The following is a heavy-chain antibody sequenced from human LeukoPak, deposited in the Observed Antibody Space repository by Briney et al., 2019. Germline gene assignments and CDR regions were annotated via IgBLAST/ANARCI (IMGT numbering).Heavy chain of an antibody. CDR3: ARQGRDGYKFDF. V-gene: IGHV3-11*01. Sequence: PGGSLRLSCAASGFTVSNTYMNWVRQAPGKGLEWVSYISSSGNIIYYADSVKGRFTISRDNARNSLYLQMNSLRAEDTALYYCARQGRDGYKFDFWGQGTLVTVSS. D-gene: IGHD5-24*01. J-gene: IGHJ4*02. CDR2: ISSSGNII. CDR1: GFTVSNTY.